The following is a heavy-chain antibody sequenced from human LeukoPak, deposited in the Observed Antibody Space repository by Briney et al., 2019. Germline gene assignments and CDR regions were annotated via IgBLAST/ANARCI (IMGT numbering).Heavy chain of an antibody. Sequence: GGSLRLSCAASGFTFSTYWMHSVRQAPGKGLVWVSRINGDGSITSYADSVKGRFTISRDNAKNTLYLQMNRLRAGDSAVDYCVCRFADYWGQGTLVTVSS. V-gene: IGHV3-74*01. CDR2: INGDGSIT. CDR1: GFTFSTYW. D-gene: IGHD3-3*01. J-gene: IGHJ4*02. CDR3: VCRFADY.